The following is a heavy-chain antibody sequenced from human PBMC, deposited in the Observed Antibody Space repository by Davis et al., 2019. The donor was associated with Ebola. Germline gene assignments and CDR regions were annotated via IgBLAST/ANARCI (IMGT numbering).Heavy chain of an antibody. CDR3: ASPSRGNSEGY. CDR2: IGTAGDT. D-gene: IGHD4-23*01. Sequence: GESLKISCAASGFTFSSYDMHWVRQATGKGLEWVSAIGTAGDTYYPGSVKGRFTISRDNAKNSLYLQMNSLRAEDTAVYYCASPSRGNSEGYWGQGTLVTVSS. V-gene: IGHV3-13*01. CDR1: GFTFSSYD. J-gene: IGHJ4*02.